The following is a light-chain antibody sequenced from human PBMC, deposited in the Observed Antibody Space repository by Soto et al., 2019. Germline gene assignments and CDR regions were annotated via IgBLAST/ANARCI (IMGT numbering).Light chain of an antibody. Sequence: EIVLTQSPGALSLSPGETATLSCRASQHVDSNYVAWYKQTPGQPPRLLIRSTSFRATGVPDRFSGSGSGIDFTLTISRLEPEDFGVYYCQQYVGSPGTFGLGTKLEIK. V-gene: IGKV3-20*01. CDR3: QQYVGSPGT. CDR2: STS. J-gene: IGKJ2*01. CDR1: QHVDSNY.